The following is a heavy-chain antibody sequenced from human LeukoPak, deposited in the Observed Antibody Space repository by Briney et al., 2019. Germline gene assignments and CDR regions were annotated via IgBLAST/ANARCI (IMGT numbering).Heavy chain of an antibody. CDR2: IKSRTDGGTT. CDR1: GFIFNNAW. D-gene: IGHD2-8*01. V-gene: IGHV3-15*07. J-gene: IGHJ6*02. CDR3: TTGKYGDYYYGMDV. Sequence: GGSLRLSCAVSGFIFNNAWMNWVRQAPGKGLEWVGRIKSRTDGGTTDYAAPVKGRFTISRDDSKSTLYLQMNNLKIEDTAVYYCTTGKYGDYYYGMDVWGQGTTVTVSS.